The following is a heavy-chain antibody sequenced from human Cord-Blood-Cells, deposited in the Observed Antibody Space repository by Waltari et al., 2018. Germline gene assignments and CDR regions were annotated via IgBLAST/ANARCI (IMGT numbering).Heavy chain of an antibody. V-gene: IGHV3-30*04. CDR3: ATDMTGELLPLDY. CDR2: ISYDGSNK. J-gene: IGHJ4*02. CDR1: GFTFSSYA. D-gene: IGHD1-7*01. Sequence: QVQLVESGGGVVQPGRSLRLSCAASGFTFSSYAMHWVRQAPGKGLEWVAVISYDGSNKCYADSVKGRFTISRDNSKNTLYLQMNSLRAEDMAVYYCATDMTGELLPLDYWGQGTLVTVSS.